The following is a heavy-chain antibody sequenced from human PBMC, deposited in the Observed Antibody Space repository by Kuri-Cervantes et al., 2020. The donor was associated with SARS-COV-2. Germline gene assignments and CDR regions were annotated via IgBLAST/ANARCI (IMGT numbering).Heavy chain of an antibody. CDR1: GFTFSGSA. CDR2: IRSKANSYAT. J-gene: IGHJ4*02. D-gene: IGHD6-19*01. CDR3: TRGGIAVAGSFDY. Sequence: GESLKISCAASGFTFSGSAMHWVRQASGKGLEWVGRIRSKANSYATAYAASVKGRFTISRDDSKNTAYLQMNSLKTEDTAVYYCTRGGIAVAGSFDYWGQGTLVTVSS. V-gene: IGHV3-73*01.